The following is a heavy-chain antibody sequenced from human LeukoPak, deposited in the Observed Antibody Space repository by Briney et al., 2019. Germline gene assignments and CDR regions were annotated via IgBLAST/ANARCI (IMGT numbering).Heavy chain of an antibody. CDR3: ARDKGYCSGGNCYYWFDP. V-gene: IGHV1-18*04. J-gene: IGHJ5*02. CDR1: GFTFTIHG. Sequence: EASVKVSCKASGFTFTIHGISWVRQGPGQGGEWMGWISVYNGNTNYAQKFQGRVTMTTDASTSTAFMELRSLRSDDTAVYYCARDKGYCSGGNCYYWFDPWGQGTLVTVSS. D-gene: IGHD2-15*01. CDR2: ISVYNGNT.